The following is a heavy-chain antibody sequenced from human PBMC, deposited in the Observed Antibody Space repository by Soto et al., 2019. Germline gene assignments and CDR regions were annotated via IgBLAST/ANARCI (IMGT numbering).Heavy chain of an antibody. Sequence: QVELVESGGGVVRPGTSLRLSCAASGLTFRGYAMHWVRQAPGKGLEWVAVISYDGSNEYYADSVRGRFTISRDKSQNMHFLQMNSLRPADTAVYYCAPRNFYDSFGFPNWFDPWGQGTPVTVSS. CDR2: ISYDGSNE. J-gene: IGHJ5*02. CDR1: GLTFRGYA. D-gene: IGHD3-22*01. CDR3: APRNFYDSFGFPNWFDP. V-gene: IGHV3-30*11.